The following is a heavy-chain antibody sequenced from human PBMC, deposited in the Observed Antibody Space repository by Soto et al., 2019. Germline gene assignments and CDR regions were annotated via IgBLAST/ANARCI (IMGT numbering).Heavy chain of an antibody. CDR2: IKTDGTTT. D-gene: IGHD4-4*01. CDR3: ARDGPDYSNYYGMDV. V-gene: IGHV3-74*03. CDR1: GFTLSTYW. J-gene: IGHJ6*02. Sequence: LGGSLRLSCEASGFTLSTYWMHWVRQVAGKGLVWVSRIKTDGTTTTYADSVKGRFSISRDNAKNMLYLQMNSLRAEDTAVYYCARDGPDYSNYYGMDVWGQGTTVTVSS.